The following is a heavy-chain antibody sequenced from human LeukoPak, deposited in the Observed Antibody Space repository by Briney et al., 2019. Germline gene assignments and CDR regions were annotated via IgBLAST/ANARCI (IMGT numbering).Heavy chain of an antibody. CDR1: GGTFSSYA. J-gene: IGHJ4*02. Sequence: ASVKVSCKASGGTFSSYATSWVRQAPGQGLEWMGGIIPIFGTANYAQKFQGRVTITADESTSTAYMELSSLRSEDTAVYYCARDDPGYSGYDFSWGQGTLVAVSS. CDR2: IIPIFGTA. CDR3: ARDDPGYSGYDFS. D-gene: IGHD5-12*01. V-gene: IGHV1-69*13.